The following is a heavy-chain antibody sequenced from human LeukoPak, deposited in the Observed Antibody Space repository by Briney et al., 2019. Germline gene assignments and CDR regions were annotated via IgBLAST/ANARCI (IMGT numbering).Heavy chain of an antibody. V-gene: IGHV4-4*07. CDR3: ARDGKGNRFYSYYYYMDV. D-gene: IGHD1-14*01. CDR2: FYTSGST. J-gene: IGHJ6*03. Sequence: SETLSLTCTVSGASISSYYWNWIRQPAGKELEWIGRFYTSGSTNYNPSLKSRVTISVDTSKNQFSLKLSSVTAADTAVYYCARDGKGNRFYSYYYYMDVWGKGTTVTVSS. CDR1: GASISSYY.